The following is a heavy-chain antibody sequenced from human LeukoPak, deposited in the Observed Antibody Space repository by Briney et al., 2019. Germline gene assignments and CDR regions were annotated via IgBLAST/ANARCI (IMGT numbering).Heavy chain of an antibody. CDR2: VHLDGRT. J-gene: IGHJ4*02. CDR3: AREGGFYRPLDY. D-gene: IGHD6-25*01. Sequence: SETLSLTCAVSGGSVSSTNWWTWIRQPPGKGLEWIGEVHLDGRTNFNPSLKSRLTMSVDLSENHVSLKLTSVTAADAAVYYCAREGGFYRPLDYSGQGTLVTVSS. CDR1: GGSVSSTNW. V-gene: IGHV4-4*02.